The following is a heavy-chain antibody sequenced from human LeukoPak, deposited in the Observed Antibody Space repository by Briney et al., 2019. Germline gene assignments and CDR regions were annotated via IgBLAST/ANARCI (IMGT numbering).Heavy chain of an antibody. CDR3: ARGDAGVLLDY. CDR1: GFTFSSYS. Sequence: GGSLRLSCAASGFTFSSYSMNWVRQAPGRGLEWVSYITSSSSTIFYADSVKGRFTMSRDNSKNTVYLQMNSLRTEDTAVYYCARGDAGVLLDYWGQGTLVTVSS. CDR2: ITSSSSTI. V-gene: IGHV3-48*01. D-gene: IGHD7-27*01. J-gene: IGHJ4*02.